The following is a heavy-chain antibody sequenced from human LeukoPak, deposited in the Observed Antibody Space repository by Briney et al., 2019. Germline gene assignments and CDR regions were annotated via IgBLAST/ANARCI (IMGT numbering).Heavy chain of an antibody. CDR2: IIHSGST. V-gene: IGHV4-34*12. Sequence: SETLSLTCALYGGSFSGYYWSWIRQPPGKGLEWIGEIIHSGSTNYNPSLKSRVTISVDTSKSQFSLKLSSVTAADTAVYYCAAQYSGYVRLDYWGQGTLVTVSS. CDR3: AAQYSGYVRLDY. J-gene: IGHJ4*02. CDR1: GGSFSGYY. D-gene: IGHD5-12*01.